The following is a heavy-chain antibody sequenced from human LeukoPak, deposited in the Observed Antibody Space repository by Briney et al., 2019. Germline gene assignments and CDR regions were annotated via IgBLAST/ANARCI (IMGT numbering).Heavy chain of an antibody. CDR3: ARLYGTSPGWFDP. CDR2: IWYDGSNR. CDR1: GFTLSSYG. Sequence: PGGTLRLSCAASGFTLSSYGMHWVRQAPGKGLEGVAVIWYDGSNRYYADSVKGRFTISRDNSKNTLYLQMNSLRAEDTAVYYCARLYGTSPGWFDPWGQGTLVTVSS. V-gene: IGHV3-33*01. D-gene: IGHD4-17*01. J-gene: IGHJ5*02.